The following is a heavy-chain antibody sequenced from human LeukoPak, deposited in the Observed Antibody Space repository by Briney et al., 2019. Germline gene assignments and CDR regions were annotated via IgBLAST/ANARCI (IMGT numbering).Heavy chain of an antibody. CDR3: ARARRDTAMAPPEDV. Sequence: GGSLRLSCAASGFTISSNYMSWVRQAPGKGLEWVSVIYSGGSTYYADSVKGRFTISRDNSKNTLYLQMNSLRAEDTAVYYCARARRDTAMAPPEDVWGQGTTVTVSS. J-gene: IGHJ6*02. CDR1: GFTISSNY. D-gene: IGHD5-18*01. CDR2: IYSGGST. V-gene: IGHV3-66*01.